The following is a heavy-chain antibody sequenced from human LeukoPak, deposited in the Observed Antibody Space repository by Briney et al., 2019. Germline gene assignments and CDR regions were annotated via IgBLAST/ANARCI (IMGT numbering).Heavy chain of an antibody. CDR3: AKILRGYNYGGFDY. Sequence: PGGSLRLSCAASGFTFSSYAMSWVRQAPGKGLEWVSTISGNGGSTYHADSVQGRFTISRDNSKNTLFLQMNSLRAEDTAVYYCAKILRGYNYGGFDYWGQGTLVTVSS. CDR1: GFTFSSYA. CDR2: ISGNGGST. D-gene: IGHD5-18*01. J-gene: IGHJ4*02. V-gene: IGHV3-23*01.